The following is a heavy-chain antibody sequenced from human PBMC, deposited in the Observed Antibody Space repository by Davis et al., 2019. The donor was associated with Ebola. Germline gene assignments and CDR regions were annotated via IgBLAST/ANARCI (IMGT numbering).Heavy chain of an antibody. CDR2: INHSGST. J-gene: IGHJ6*02. D-gene: IGHD1-26*01. Sequence: PSETLSLTCAVYGGSFSGYYWSWIRQPPGKGLEWIGEINHSGSTNYNPSLKSRVTISVDTSKNQFSLKLSSVTAADTAVYYCARGGGGATQIWYYYYGMDVWGQGTTVTVSS. CDR1: GGSFSGYY. CDR3: ARGGGGATQIWYYYYGMDV. V-gene: IGHV4-34*01.